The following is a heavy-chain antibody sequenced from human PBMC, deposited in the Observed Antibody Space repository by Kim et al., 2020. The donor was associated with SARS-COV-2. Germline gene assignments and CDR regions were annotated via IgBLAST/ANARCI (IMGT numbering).Heavy chain of an antibody. CDR2: ISSSSSYI. CDR3: ARDWGFGELSTYFDY. V-gene: IGHV3-21*01. D-gene: IGHD3-10*01. Sequence: GGSLRLSCAASGFTFSSYSMNWVRQAPGKGLEWVSSISSSSSYIYYADSVKGRFTISRDNAKNSLYLQMNSLRAEDTAVYYCARDWGFGELSTYFDYWGQGTLVTVSS. J-gene: IGHJ4*02. CDR1: GFTFSSYS.